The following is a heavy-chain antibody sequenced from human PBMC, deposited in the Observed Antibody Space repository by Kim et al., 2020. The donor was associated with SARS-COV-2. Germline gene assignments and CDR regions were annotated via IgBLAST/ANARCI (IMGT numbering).Heavy chain of an antibody. Sequence: SVKVSCKASGFTFSSSTMQWVRQARGQRLEWVGWIVAGSGNTNYAQKFQERVTITSDMSTSTAYMEVSSLGSEDTAVYYCAAVRGRTTGTTYYYYGMDVWGQGTTVTVSS. CDR1: GFTFSSST. CDR2: IVAGSGNT. D-gene: IGHD1-1*01. V-gene: IGHV1-58*02. J-gene: IGHJ6*02. CDR3: AAVRGRTTGTTYYYYGMDV.